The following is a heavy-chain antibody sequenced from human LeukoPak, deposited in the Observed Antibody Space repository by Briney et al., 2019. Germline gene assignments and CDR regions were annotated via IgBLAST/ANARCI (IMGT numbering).Heavy chain of an antibody. J-gene: IGHJ4*02. D-gene: IGHD3-9*01. Sequence: GGSLRLSCAASGFTFSSYAMHWVRQAPGKGLEWVAVISYDGSNKYYADSVKGRFTISRDNSKSTLYLQMNSLRAEDTAVYYCARDGYDILTGYSSYYFDYWGQGALGTVSS. V-gene: IGHV3-30-3*01. CDR2: ISYDGSNK. CDR3: ARDGYDILTGYSSYYFDY. CDR1: GFTFSSYA.